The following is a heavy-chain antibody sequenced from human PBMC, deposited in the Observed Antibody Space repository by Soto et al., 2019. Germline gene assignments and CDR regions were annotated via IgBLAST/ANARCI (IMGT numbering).Heavy chain of an antibody. CDR2: ISYDGSNR. V-gene: IGHV3-30*18. J-gene: IGHJ4*02. Sequence: QVQLVESGGGVVQPGRSLRLSCAASGFTFSSYGIHWVRQAPGQGLEWVAVISYDGSNRYYADSVKDRITISRDNSKNTLYLQMNSLRAEDTAVYYCAKGGYYDSSGYLGWLDYWGQGTLVTVSS. CDR1: GFTFSSYG. CDR3: AKGGYYDSSGYLGWLDY. D-gene: IGHD3-22*01.